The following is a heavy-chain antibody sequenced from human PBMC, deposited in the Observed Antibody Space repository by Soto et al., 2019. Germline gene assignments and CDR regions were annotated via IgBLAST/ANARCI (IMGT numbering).Heavy chain of an antibody. CDR2: IIPIFGTA. V-gene: IGHV1-69*13. D-gene: IGHD2-8*01. CDR3: ARSPGRSLMVYAIDWFDP. Sequence: SVKVSCKASGGTFSSYAISWVRQAPGQGLEWMGGIIPIFGTANYAQKFQGRVTITADESTSTAYMELSSLRSEDTAAYYCARSPGRSLMVYAIDWFDPWGQGTLVTVSS. CDR1: GGTFSSYA. J-gene: IGHJ5*02.